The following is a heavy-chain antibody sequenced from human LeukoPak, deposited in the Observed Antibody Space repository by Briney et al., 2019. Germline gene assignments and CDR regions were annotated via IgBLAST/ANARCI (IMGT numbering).Heavy chain of an antibody. CDR1: GGSISSGGYY. Sequence: PSETLSPTCSVSGGSISSGGYYWSWIRQSPERGLEWIGNIYYSGNTYYNPSLKSRLTISVDTSKNQFSLKQTSVTAADTAVYYCARTKGYNWFDPWGQGILVTVSS. J-gene: IGHJ5*02. CDR2: IYYSGNT. CDR3: ARTKGYNWFDP. V-gene: IGHV4-31*03. D-gene: IGHD2-8*01.